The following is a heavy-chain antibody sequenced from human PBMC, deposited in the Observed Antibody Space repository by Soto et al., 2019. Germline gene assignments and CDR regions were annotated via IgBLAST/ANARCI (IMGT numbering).Heavy chain of an antibody. J-gene: IGHJ6*02. CDR1: GGTFSSYA. V-gene: IGHV1-69*01. Sequence: QVQLVQSGAEVKKPGSSVKVSCKASGGTFSSYAISWVRQAPGQGLEWMGGIIPIFGTANYAPKFQGRVTITADESTSTAYMELSSLGSEDTAVYYCAREGEWFPNQNYYYYGMDVWGQGATVTVSS. CDR2: IIPIFGTA. CDR3: AREGEWFPNQNYYYYGMDV. D-gene: IGHD3-3*01.